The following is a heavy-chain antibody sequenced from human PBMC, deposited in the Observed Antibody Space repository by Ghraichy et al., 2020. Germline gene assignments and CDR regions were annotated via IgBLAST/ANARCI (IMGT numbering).Heavy chain of an antibody. Sequence: SETLSLTCTVSGGSISSSSYYWGWIRQPPGKGLEWIGSIYYSGSTYYNPSLKSRVTISVDTSKNQFSLKLSSVTAADTAVYYCARLPQYGMDVWGQGTTVTVSS. J-gene: IGHJ6*02. V-gene: IGHV4-39*01. CDR3: ARLPQYGMDV. CDR1: GGSISSSSYY. CDR2: IYYSGST.